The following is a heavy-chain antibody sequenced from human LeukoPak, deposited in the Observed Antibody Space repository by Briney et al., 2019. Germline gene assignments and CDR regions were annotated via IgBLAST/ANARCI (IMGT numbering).Heavy chain of an antibody. CDR1: GFTFNSYS. CDR3: AIDRLRGGGTYYFAY. D-gene: IGHD2-15*01. V-gene: IGHV3-48*02. CDR2: ISSSSSTF. J-gene: IGHJ4*02. Sequence: GGSLRLSCATSGFTFNSYSMNWVRQAPGKGLEWLSYISSSSSTFYYADSVKGRFTISRDNAKNSLYLQMNSLRDEDTAVYYCAIDRLRGGGTYYFAYWGQGTLVTVSS.